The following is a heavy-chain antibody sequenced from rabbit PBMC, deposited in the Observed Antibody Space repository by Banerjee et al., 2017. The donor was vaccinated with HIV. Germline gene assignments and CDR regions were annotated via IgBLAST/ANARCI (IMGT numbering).Heavy chain of an antibody. J-gene: IGHJ4*01. CDR1: GFSFSSGYD. CDR3: ARGVNGDGSLDYFNL. Sequence: QEQLVESGGGLVQPGASLTLTCTASGFSFSSGYDMCWVRQAPGKGLEWIGCIYTSTSGSTYFASWAKGRFTISKTSSTTVTLQMTSLTAADTATYSCARGVNGDGSLDYFNLWGQGTLVTVS. CDR2: IYTSTSGST. V-gene: IGHV1S45*01. D-gene: IGHD2-1*01.